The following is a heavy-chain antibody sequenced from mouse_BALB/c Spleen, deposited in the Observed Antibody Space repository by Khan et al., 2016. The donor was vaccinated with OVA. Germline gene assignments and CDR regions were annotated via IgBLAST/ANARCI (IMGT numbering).Heavy chain of an antibody. CDR2: INPRSGYS. CDR3: ARRTTVYAMDY. J-gene: IGHJ4*01. Sequence: VQLQQPGAELARPGASVKMSCRASGYTFTSNTMHWVKQRPGQGLEWIGYINPRSGYSNYNQNFKDKATLTADKSSSTAYMQLSSLTSEDSAVYYCARRTTVYAMDYWGQGTSVTVSS. D-gene: IGHD1-1*01. V-gene: IGHV1-4*01. CDR1: GYTFTSNT.